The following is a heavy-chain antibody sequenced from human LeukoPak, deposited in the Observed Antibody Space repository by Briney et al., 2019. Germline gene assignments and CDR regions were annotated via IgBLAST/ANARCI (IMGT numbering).Heavy chain of an antibody. CDR2: ISYDGSNK. J-gene: IGHJ4*02. CDR3: AGYSYGSGYDY. V-gene: IGHV3-30*03. D-gene: IGHD5-18*01. CDR1: GFTFSTYG. Sequence: GGSLRLSCAASGFTFSTYGIHWVRQAPGRGLEWVAVISYDGSNKYYADSVKGRFTISRDNSKNTLYLQMNSLRAEDTAVYYCAGYSYGSGYDYWGQGTLVTVSS.